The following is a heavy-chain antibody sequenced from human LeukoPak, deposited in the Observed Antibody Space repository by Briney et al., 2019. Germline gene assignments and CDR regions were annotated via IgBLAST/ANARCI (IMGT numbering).Heavy chain of an antibody. D-gene: IGHD4-4*01. Sequence: PGGSLRLSCAASGFTFSDYYMSWIRQAPGKGLEWVSYISSSGSTTYYADSVKGRFTISRDNAKNSLYLQMNSLRAEDTALYYCAKARAITETTPIFDYWGQGTLVTVSS. V-gene: IGHV3-11*01. CDR3: AKARAITETTPIFDY. J-gene: IGHJ4*02. CDR1: GFTFSDYY. CDR2: ISSSGSTT.